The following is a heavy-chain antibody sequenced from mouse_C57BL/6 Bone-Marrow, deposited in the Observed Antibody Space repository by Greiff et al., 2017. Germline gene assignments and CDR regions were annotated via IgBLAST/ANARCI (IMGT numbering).Heavy chain of an antibody. D-gene: IGHD2-4*01. CDR2: IYPGSGST. Sequence: QVQLQQPGAELVKPGASVKMSCKASGYTFTSYWLTWVKQRPGHGLEWIGDIYPGSGSTNYNEKFKSKATLTVDTSSSTAYMQLSSLTSEDSAVYYCARSRGGLRRGFAYWGQGTLVTV. V-gene: IGHV1-55*01. J-gene: IGHJ3*01. CDR3: ARSRGGLRRGFAY. CDR1: GYTFTSYW.